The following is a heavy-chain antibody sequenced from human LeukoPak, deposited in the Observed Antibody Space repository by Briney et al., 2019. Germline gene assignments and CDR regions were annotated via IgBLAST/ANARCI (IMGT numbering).Heavy chain of an antibody. D-gene: IGHD1-26*01. V-gene: IGHV3-33*01. CDR2: IWYDGNNK. CDR1: GFTFSAYG. J-gene: IGHJ4*02. CDR3: ARDLIPGQWELLH. Sequence: PGGSLRLSCAASGFTFSAYGMHWVRQAPGKGLEWLALIWYDGNNKYYADSVKGRFTISRDSAKDMLYLQMNSLRAEDTAVYYCARDLIPGQWELLHWGQGTLVTVSS.